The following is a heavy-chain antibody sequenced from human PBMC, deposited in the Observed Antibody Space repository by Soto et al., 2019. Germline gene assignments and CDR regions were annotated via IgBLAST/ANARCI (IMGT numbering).Heavy chain of an antibody. CDR3: ASICSSTSCYGGAFDI. Sequence: QVQLVQSGAEVKKPGSSVKVSCKASGGTFSSYTISWVRQAPGQGLEWMGRIIPILGIANYAQKFQGRVTITADKSTSTAYKELSSLRSEDTAVYYCASICSSTSCYGGAFDIWGQGTMVTVSS. CDR1: GGTFSSYT. D-gene: IGHD2-2*01. CDR2: IIPILGIA. J-gene: IGHJ3*02. V-gene: IGHV1-69*02.